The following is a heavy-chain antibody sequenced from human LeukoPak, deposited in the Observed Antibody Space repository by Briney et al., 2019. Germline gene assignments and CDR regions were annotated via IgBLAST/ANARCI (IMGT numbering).Heavy chain of an antibody. V-gene: IGHV1-2*02. CDR2: INPNSGGT. J-gene: IGHJ6*03. D-gene: IGHD6-19*01. CDR1: GYTFTGYY. CDR3: AVIAVTLGIYMDV. Sequence: ASVKVSCKASGYTFTGYYIHWVRQAPGQGLEWMGWINPNSGGTNYAQRFQGRVTMTRDTSITTAHMELSRLRSDDTAVYYCAVIAVTLGIYMDVWGKGTTVTVSS.